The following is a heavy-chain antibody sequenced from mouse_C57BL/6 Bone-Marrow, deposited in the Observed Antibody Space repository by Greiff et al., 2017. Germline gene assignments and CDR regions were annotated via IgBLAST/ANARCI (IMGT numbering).Heavy chain of an antibody. Sequence: QVQLQQPGAELVMPGASVKLSCKASGYTFTSYWMHWVKQRPGQGLEWIGEIDPSDSYTNYNQKFKGKSTLTVDKSSSTAYMQLSSLTSEDSAVYYCARWLHAMDYWGQGTSVTVSS. CDR3: ARWLHAMDY. CDR1: GYTFTSYW. J-gene: IGHJ4*01. V-gene: IGHV1-69*01. D-gene: IGHD3-3*01. CDR2: IDPSDSYT.